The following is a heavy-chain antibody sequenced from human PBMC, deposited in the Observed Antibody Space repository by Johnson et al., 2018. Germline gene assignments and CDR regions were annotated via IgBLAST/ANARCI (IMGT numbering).Heavy chain of an antibody. CDR2: IKSKTDGGTT. D-gene: IGHD2-15*01. CDR1: GFTFSNAW. CDR3: TTVDSVVVVAAMQDRLLH. Sequence: EVQLVESGGGLVKPGGSLRLSCAASGFTFSNAWMNWVRQAPGKGLEWVGRIKSKTDGGTTDYAAPVKGRVTISRDDSKNTLYLQMNSLKTEDTAVYYCTTVDSVVVVAAMQDRLLHWGQGTRVTVAS. V-gene: IGHV3-15*07. J-gene: IGHJ1*01.